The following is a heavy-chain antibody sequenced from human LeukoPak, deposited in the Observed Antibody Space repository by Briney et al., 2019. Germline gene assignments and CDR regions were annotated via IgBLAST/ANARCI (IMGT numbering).Heavy chain of an antibody. D-gene: IGHD5-12*01. V-gene: IGHV4-59*12. CDR2: IYYSGST. Sequence: SETLSLTCTVSGGSISSYYWSWIRQPPGKGLEWIGYIYYSGSTNYNPSLKSRVTISVDTSKNQFSLKLSSVTAADTAVYYCQRDGSDFSGPDAFDIWGQGTMVTVSS. CDR3: QRDGSDFSGPDAFDI. CDR1: GGSISSYY. J-gene: IGHJ3*02.